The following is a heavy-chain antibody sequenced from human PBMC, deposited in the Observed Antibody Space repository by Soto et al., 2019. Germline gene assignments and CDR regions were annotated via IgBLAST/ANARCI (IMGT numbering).Heavy chain of an antibody. J-gene: IGHJ4*02. CDR1: GYTFTTYG. V-gene: IGHV1-3*01. CDR2: INAGKGNT. Sequence: QVQLVQSGAEVKKPGASVKVSCKASGYTFTTYGMHWVRQAPGQRLEWMGRINAGKGNTEFSQNFQGRVTITRDTSANTHYMELSSLRSEDTAVYYCARDLYTTSFDYWGQGTLVTVSS. D-gene: IGHD6-13*01. CDR3: ARDLYTTSFDY.